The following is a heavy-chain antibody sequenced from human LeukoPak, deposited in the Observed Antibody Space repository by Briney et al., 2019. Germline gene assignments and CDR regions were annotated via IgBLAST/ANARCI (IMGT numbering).Heavy chain of an antibody. D-gene: IGHD6-13*01. Sequence: PGGSLRLSCAASGFTFSSYAMSWVRQAPGKGLEWVSAISGSGGSKYYADSVKGRFTISRDNSKNTLYLQMNSLRAEDTAVYYCAKVGSSSWYDYSYYMDVGGKGTTVTVSS. J-gene: IGHJ6*03. V-gene: IGHV3-23*01. CDR2: ISGSGGSK. CDR1: GFTFSSYA. CDR3: AKVGSSSWYDYSYYMDV.